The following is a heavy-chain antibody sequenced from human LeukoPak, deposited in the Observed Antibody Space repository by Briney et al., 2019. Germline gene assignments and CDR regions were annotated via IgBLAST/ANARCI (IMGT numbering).Heavy chain of an antibody. CDR1: GFTFGSYA. D-gene: IGHD3-22*01. CDR3: AKDSHSNGYPTSFDY. Sequence: GGSLRLSCAASGFTFGSYAMSWVRLAPGKGLEWVSAISGSGASTYYADSVKGRFTISRDNSKNTLYLQMNSLRAEDTAVYYCAKDSHSNGYPTSFDYWGQGTLVTVSS. V-gene: IGHV3-23*01. CDR2: ISGSGAST. J-gene: IGHJ4*02.